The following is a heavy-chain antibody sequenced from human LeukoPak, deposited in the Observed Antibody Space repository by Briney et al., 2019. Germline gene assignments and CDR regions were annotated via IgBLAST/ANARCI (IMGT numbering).Heavy chain of an antibody. D-gene: IGHD5/OR15-5a*01. V-gene: IGHV3-21*01. J-gene: IGHJ3*02. CDR2: LSTSSSYI. Sequence: ETLSLTCTVSGGSISSYYWSWIRQPAGKGLEWVSSLSTSSSYIYYADSLKGRFTISRDSAKNSLYLQMNSLRAEDTAVYYCARSQGTIPDSVPLDIWGQGTMVTVSS. CDR1: GGSISSYY. CDR3: ARSQGTIPDSVPLDI.